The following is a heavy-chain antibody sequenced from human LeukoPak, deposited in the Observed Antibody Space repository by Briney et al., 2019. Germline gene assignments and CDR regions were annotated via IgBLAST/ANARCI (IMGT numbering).Heavy chain of an antibody. CDR3: AKDGYGDYTFDY. CDR1: GFTFSSYA. D-gene: IGHD4-17*01. CDR2: ISGSGGST. J-gene: IGHJ4*02. V-gene: IGHV3-23*01. Sequence: PGRSLRLSCAASGFTFSSYAMHWVRQAPGKGLEWVSAISGSGGSTYYADSVKGRFTISRDNSKNTLYLQMNSLRAEDTAVYYCAKDGYGDYTFDYWGQGTLVTVSS.